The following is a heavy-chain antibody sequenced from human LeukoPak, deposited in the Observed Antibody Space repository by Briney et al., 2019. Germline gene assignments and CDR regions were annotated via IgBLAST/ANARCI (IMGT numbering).Heavy chain of an antibody. Sequence: PSETLSLTCTVSGYSISSGYYWGWIRQPPGKGLEWIGSIYHSGSTYYNPSLKSRVTISVDTSKNQFSLKLSSVTAADTAVYYCARASVDTAMVDYWGQGTLVTVSS. J-gene: IGHJ4*02. CDR1: GYSISSGYY. CDR3: ARASVDTAMVDY. CDR2: IYHSGST. V-gene: IGHV4-38-2*02. D-gene: IGHD5-18*01.